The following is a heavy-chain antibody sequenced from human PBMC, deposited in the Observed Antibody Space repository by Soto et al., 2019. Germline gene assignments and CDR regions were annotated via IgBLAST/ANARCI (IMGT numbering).Heavy chain of an antibody. CDR2: IYNSGST. J-gene: IGHJ4*02. CDR3: ARGGGYTFDY. CDR1: GGSISSGGYS. V-gene: IGHV4-30-2*01. Sequence: QLQLQESGSGLVKPSQTLSLTCAVSGGSISSGGYSWSWIRQPPGKGLEWIGYIYNSGSTYYNPSHKRRVTRSVDGSKNQFSLKLSSVTAADTAVYYCARGGGYTFDYWGQGTLVTVSS. D-gene: IGHD3-16*01.